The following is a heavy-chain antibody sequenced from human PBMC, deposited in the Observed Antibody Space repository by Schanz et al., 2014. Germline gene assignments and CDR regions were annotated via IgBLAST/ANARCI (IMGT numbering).Heavy chain of an antibody. V-gene: IGHV3-21*01. D-gene: IGHD2-21*02. CDR2: LSGSGAGT. CDR1: GFIFTSYS. CDR3: ARPSDSSWYMDV. J-gene: IGHJ6*03. Sequence: EVQLVESGGGLVKPGGSLRLSCATSGFIFTSYSMHWVRQTPGKGLEWVSTLSGSGAGTFYADSVKGRFTISRDNAKNSLYLQMNSLRAEDTAVYYCARPSDSSWYMDVWGKGTTVTVSS.